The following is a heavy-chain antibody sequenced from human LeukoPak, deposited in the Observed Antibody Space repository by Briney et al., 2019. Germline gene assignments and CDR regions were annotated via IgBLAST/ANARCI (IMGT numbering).Heavy chain of an antibody. V-gene: IGHV5-10-1*01. Sequence: GESLKISCKGSGYSFTSYWISWVRQMPGQGLEWMGRIEPSDSYTNYSPSFQGHVTISADKSISTAYLQWSSLKASDTAMYYCARPIQGYSYGYPDAFDIWGQGTMVTVSS. CDR1: GYSFTSYW. CDR2: IEPSDSYT. CDR3: ARPIQGYSYGYPDAFDI. D-gene: IGHD5-18*01. J-gene: IGHJ3*02.